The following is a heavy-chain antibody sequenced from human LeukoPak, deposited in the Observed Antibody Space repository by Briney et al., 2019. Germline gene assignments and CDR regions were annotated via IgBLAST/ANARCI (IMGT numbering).Heavy chain of an antibody. CDR3: ARGYSSGADWFDP. D-gene: IGHD6-19*01. J-gene: IGHJ5*02. V-gene: IGHV4-31*03. CDR1: GGSISSGGYY. CDR2: INHSGST. Sequence: SQTLSLTCTVSGGSISSGGYYWSWIRQHPGKGLEWIGEINHSGSTNYNPSLKSRVTISVDTSKNQFSLKLNSMTAADTAVYYCARGYSSGADWFDPWGQGTLVTVPS.